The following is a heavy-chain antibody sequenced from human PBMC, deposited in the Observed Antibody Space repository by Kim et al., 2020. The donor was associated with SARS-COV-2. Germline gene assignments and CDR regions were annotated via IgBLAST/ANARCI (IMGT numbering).Heavy chain of an antibody. CDR2: ISSSSSYT. J-gene: IGHJ6*02. CDR1: GFTFSDYY. CDR3: ARDSLWFLELSNYYYDGMDA. D-gene: IGHD3-10*01. V-gene: IGHV3-11*06. Sequence: GGSLRLSCAASGFTFSDYYMSWIRQAPGKGLEWVSYISSSSSYTNYADSVKGRFTISRDNAKNSLYLQMNSLRAEDTAVYYCARDSLWFLELSNYYYDGMDAWGQGTTFTASS.